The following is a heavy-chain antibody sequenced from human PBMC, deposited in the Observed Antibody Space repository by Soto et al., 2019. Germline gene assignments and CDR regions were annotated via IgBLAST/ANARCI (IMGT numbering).Heavy chain of an antibody. D-gene: IGHD2-15*01. CDR3: VRGGGGGLFDP. CDR1: GLTFGESY. V-gene: IGHV3-11*06. CDR2: ISPGSRYP. J-gene: IGHJ5*02. Sequence: QVQLVESGGGLVPPGGSLRLSCAGSGLTFGESYMSWIRQAPGKGLEWLSYISPGSRYPAYADSVKGRFTISRDNAKRSLYLQMMSLTAEDTAIYYCVRGGGGGLFDPWGQGTMVTVSS.